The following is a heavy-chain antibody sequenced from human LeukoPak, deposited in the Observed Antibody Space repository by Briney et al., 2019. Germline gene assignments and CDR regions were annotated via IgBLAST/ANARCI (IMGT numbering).Heavy chain of an antibody. J-gene: IGHJ4*02. D-gene: IGHD2-15*01. V-gene: IGHV1-46*01. CDR2: INPSDGST. CDR1: GYTLTSYY. Sequence: ASVKVSCKASGYTLTSYYVYWVRQAPGEGLEWMGIINPSDGSTSYAQKFQGTVPMTRDMSTNTLYMELRSLTSKDTAVYYCARSACSGDSCFLDYWGQGTLVTVSS. CDR3: ARSACSGDSCFLDY.